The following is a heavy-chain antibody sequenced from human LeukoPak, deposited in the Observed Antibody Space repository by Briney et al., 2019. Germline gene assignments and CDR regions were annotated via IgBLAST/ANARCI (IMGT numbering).Heavy chain of an antibody. CDR2: IYYSGST. V-gene: IGHV4-39*07. J-gene: IGHJ4*02. CDR1: GGSISSSSYY. Sequence: SETLSLTCTVSGGSISSSSYYWGWIRQPPGKGLEWIGSIYYSGSTYYNPSLKSRVTISVDTSKNQFSLKLSSVTAADTAVYYCARDQGGIAAASPDYWGQGTLVTVSS. D-gene: IGHD6-13*01. CDR3: ARDQGGIAAASPDY.